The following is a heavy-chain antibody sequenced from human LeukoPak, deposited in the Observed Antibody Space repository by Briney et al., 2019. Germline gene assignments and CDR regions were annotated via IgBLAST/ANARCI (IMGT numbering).Heavy chain of an antibody. J-gene: IGHJ5*02. CDR1: GYTFTSYW. V-gene: IGHV5-51*01. CDR3: ARQYYETLTGPNWFDA. D-gene: IGHD3-9*01. CDR2: ILPGNFDT. Sequence: LGESLKISCKGSGYTFTSYWIGWVRQMPGKGLEWMGIILPGNFDTRYSPSFKGQVTMSVDKSISIAYLQWSSLKASDTAIYYCARQYYETLTGPNWFDAWGQGTLVTVSS.